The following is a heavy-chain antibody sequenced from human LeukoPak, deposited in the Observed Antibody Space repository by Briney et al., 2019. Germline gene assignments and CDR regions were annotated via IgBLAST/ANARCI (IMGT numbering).Heavy chain of an antibody. CDR1: GFTFSSYV. CDR3: AKHYDILTGYPYYFDC. Sequence: GGSLRLSCAASGFTFSSYVMSWVRQAPGKGLEWVSAISGSGGSTYYADSVKGRFTISRDNSKNTLYLQMNSLRAEDTAVYYCAKHYDILTGYPYYFDCWGQGTLVTVSS. J-gene: IGHJ4*02. V-gene: IGHV3-23*01. CDR2: ISGSGGST. D-gene: IGHD3-9*01.